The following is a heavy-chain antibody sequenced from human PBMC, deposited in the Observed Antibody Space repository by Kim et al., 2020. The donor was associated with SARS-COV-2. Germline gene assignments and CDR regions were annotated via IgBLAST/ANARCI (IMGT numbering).Heavy chain of an antibody. D-gene: IGHD6-13*01. J-gene: IGHJ4*02. V-gene: IGHV1-3*01. CDR1: GYTFTSYA. CDR3: ARGGTAGNPVRYY. Sequence: ASVKVSCKASGYTFTSYAMHWVRQAPGQRLEWMGWINAGNGNTKYSQKFQGRVTITRDTSASTAYMELSSLRSEDTAVYYCARGGTAGNPVRYYWGQGTLVTVSS. CDR2: INAGNGNT.